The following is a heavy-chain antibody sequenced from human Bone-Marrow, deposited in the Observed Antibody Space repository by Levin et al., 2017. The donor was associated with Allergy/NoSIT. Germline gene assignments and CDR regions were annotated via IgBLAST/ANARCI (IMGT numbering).Heavy chain of an antibody. CDR1: GFTVSSDY. CDR2: IYSGGDT. J-gene: IGHJ6*02. V-gene: IGHV3-66*01. D-gene: IGHD3-10*01. CDR3: ARAAILFYRGIIIEHLDV. Sequence: QPGGSLRLSCAASGFTVSSDYMTWVRQAPGKGLEWVSVIYSGGDTYYADSVEDRFSISRENSKNTVFLQMNSLRAEDTAVYFCARAAILFYRGIIIEHLDVWGQGTTVTVSS.